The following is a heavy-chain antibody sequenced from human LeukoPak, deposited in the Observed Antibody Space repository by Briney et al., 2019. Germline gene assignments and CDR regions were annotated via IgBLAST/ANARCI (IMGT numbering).Heavy chain of an antibody. V-gene: IGHV4-39*07. Sequence: SQTLSLTCTVSGGSISSGSYYWSWIRQPPGKGLEWIGSIYHSGSTYYNPSLKSRVTISVDTSKNQFSLKLSSVTAADTAVYYCARTVDTAMVLFVYWGQGTLVTVSS. CDR1: GGSISSGSYY. D-gene: IGHD5-18*01. CDR3: ARTVDTAMVLFVY. J-gene: IGHJ4*02. CDR2: IYHSGST.